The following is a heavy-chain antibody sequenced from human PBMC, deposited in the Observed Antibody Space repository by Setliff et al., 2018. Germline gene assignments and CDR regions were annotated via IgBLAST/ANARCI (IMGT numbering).Heavy chain of an antibody. D-gene: IGHD2-2*01. Sequence: PSETLSLSCAASGFTFSYYWMSWVRQAPGKGLEWVANIQQDGSEKYHVDSVMGRFTISRDNAKNTLYLQMNSLRAEDTAVYYCARARYCSSTSCYYYYYMDVWGKGTTVTVSS. CDR1: GFTFSYYW. CDR2: IQQDGSEK. J-gene: IGHJ6*03. CDR3: ARARYCSSTSCYYYYYMDV. V-gene: IGHV3-7*01.